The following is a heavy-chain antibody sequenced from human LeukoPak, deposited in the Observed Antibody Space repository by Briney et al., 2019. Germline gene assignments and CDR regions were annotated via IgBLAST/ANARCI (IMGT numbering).Heavy chain of an antibody. Sequence: PGGSLRLSCAASGFNLTKYGMHWVRQAPGKGLEWVAAIWHDGSRKYYGKSVKGRFTISRDNARNTVFVQTNSLRADDTTVYYCARDEGDSSGYYPGLWGQGTLVTVSS. J-gene: IGHJ1*01. CDR2: IWHDGSRK. V-gene: IGHV3-33*01. CDR1: GFNLTKYG. CDR3: ARDEGDSSGYYPGL. D-gene: IGHD3-22*01.